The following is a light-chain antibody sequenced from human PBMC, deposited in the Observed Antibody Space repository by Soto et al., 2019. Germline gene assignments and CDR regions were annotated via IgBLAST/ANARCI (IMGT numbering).Light chain of an antibody. CDR3: QQYDNWPWT. CDR2: DAS. V-gene: IGKV3-11*01. CDR1: QSVSSY. Sequence: EILLTQSPATLSFSPGEIATLSCRASQSVSSYLACYQHKVGQAPRLLIYDASNRATGIPARFSGSGSGTDFTLTISSLQSEDFAVYYCQQYDNWPWTFGQGTKVDIK. J-gene: IGKJ1*01.